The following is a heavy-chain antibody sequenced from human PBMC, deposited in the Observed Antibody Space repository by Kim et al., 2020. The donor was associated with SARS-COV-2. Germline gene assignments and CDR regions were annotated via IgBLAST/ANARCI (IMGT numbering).Heavy chain of an antibody. CDR2: IIPIFGTS. D-gene: IGHD2-15*01. CDR1: GGTFSSYA. V-gene: IGHV1-69*13. J-gene: IGHJ2*01. CDR3: AREAGYCSGGSCYSPHWYFDL. Sequence: SVKVSCKASGGTFSSYAISWVRQAPGQGLEWMGGIIPIFGTSNYVQKFQGRVTITADESTSTAYMELSSLRSEDTAVYYCAREAGYCSGGSCYSPHWYFDLWGRGTLVTVSS.